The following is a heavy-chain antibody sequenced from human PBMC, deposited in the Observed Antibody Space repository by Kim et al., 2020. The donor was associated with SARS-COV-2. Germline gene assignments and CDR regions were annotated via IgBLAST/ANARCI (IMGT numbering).Heavy chain of an antibody. Sequence: GGSLRLSCAASGFTFDDYTMHWVRQAPGKGLEWVSLISGDGGSTYYADSVKGRFTISRDNSKNSLYLQMNSLRTEDTALYYCAKGTYYDYVWGSYYYGMDVWGQGTTVTVSS. CDR2: ISGDGGST. CDR3: AKGTYYDYVWGSYYYGMDV. V-gene: IGHV3-43*02. D-gene: IGHD3-16*01. J-gene: IGHJ6*02. CDR1: GFTFDDYT.